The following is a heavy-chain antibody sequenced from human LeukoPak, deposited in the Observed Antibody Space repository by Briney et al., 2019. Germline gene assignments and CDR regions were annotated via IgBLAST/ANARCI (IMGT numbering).Heavy chain of an antibody. CDR1: GYTFTGYY. J-gene: IGHJ4*02. CDR2: INPNSGGT. V-gene: IGHV1-2*02. CDR3: ARHGYSYGYGYYFDY. D-gene: IGHD5-18*01. Sequence: ASVKVSCKASGYTFTGYYMHWVRQAPGQGLEWMGWINPNSGGTNYAQKFQGRVTMTRDTSISTAYMELSRLRSDDTAVYYCARHGYSYGYGYYFDYWGQGTLVTVSS.